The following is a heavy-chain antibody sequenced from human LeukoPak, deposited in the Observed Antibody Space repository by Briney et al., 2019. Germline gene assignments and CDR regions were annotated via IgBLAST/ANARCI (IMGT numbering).Heavy chain of an antibody. CDR1: GFTFSSYA. Sequence: GALRLSCAASGFTFSSYAMHWVRQAPGKGLEWVAVISYDGSNKYYADSVKGRFTISRDNSKNTLYLQMNSLRAEDTAVYYCARARFDYWGQGTLVTVSS. J-gene: IGHJ4*02. CDR2: ISYDGSNK. CDR3: ARARFDY. V-gene: IGHV3-30*04.